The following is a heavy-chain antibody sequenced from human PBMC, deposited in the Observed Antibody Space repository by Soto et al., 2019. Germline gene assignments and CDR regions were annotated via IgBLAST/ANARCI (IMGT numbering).Heavy chain of an antibody. CDR1: GGSFSGYY. V-gene: IGHV4-34*01. Sequence: SETLSLTCAVYGGSFSGYYWSWIRQPPGKGLEWIGEINHSVSTNYNPSLKSRVTISVDTSKNQFSLKLSSVTAADTAVYYCARLISEWLGEVGYGMDVWGPGTTVTVSS. CDR2: INHSVST. CDR3: ARLISEWLGEVGYGMDV. J-gene: IGHJ6*02. D-gene: IGHD6-19*01.